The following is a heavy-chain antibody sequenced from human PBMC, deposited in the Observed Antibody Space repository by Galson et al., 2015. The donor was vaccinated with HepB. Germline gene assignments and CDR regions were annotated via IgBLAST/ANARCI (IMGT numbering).Heavy chain of an antibody. CDR3: AKLNGNSYGYSDF. V-gene: IGHV3-23*01. J-gene: IGHJ4*02. CDR2: ISYSSRST. D-gene: IGHD5-18*01. CDR1: GFNFSNYG. Sequence: SLRLSCAVSGFNFSNYGLSWVRQAPGKGLEWVSGISYSSRSTYYADSVKGRFTISRDNSNNTLFLQMESLGAEDTAVYYCAKLNGNSYGYSDFWGKGTLVAVSP.